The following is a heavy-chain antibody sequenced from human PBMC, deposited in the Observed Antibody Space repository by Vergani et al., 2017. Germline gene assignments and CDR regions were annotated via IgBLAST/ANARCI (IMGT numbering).Heavy chain of an antibody. D-gene: IGHD6-13*01. V-gene: IGHV4-39*01. CDR1: GGSISSSSYY. CDR2: IYYSGST. Sequence: QLQLQESGPGLVKPSETLSLTCTVSGGSISSSSYYWGWIRQPPGKGLEWIGSIYYSGSTYYNPSLKSRVTISVDTSKHQFSLKLSSVTAADTAVYYCASLGLYSSSWYTVIDYWGQGTLVTVSS. J-gene: IGHJ4*02. CDR3: ASLGLYSSSWYTVIDY.